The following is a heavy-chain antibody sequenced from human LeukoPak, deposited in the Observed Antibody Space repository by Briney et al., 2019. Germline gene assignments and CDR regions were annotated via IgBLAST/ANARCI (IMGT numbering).Heavy chain of an antibody. CDR1: GYTFTSYA. D-gene: IGHD2-21*02. V-gene: IGHV1-69*13. CDR2: IIPIFGTA. Sequence: EASVKVSCKASGYTFTSYAISWVRQAPGQGLEWMGGIIPIFGTANYAQKFQGRVTITADESTSTAYMELSSLRSEDTAVYYCARGENVVVTAIREYNWFDPWGQGTLVTVSS. CDR3: ARGENVVVTAIREYNWFDP. J-gene: IGHJ5*02.